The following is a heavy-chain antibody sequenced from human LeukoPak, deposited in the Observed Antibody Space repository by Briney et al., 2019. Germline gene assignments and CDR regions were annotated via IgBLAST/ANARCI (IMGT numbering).Heavy chain of an antibody. Sequence: SETLSLTCTVSGGSISSGGYYWSWIRQHPGKGLEWIGYIYYSGSTYYNPSLKSRVTISVDTSKNLFSLKLSSVTAADTAVYYCARNDSSGILDYWGQGTLVTVSS. D-gene: IGHD3-22*01. CDR3: ARNDSSGILDY. J-gene: IGHJ4*02. CDR2: IYYSGST. V-gene: IGHV4-31*03. CDR1: GGSISSGGYY.